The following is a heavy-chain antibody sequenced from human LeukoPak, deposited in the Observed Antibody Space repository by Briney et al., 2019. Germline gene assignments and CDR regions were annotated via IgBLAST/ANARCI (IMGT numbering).Heavy chain of an antibody. D-gene: IGHD6-19*01. CDR2: IRADNGNT. CDR1: GYTFTSYG. CDR3: ARLATLPGIAVAGTGKTDFDY. V-gene: IGHV1-18*01. J-gene: IGHJ4*02. Sequence: ASVKVSCKASGYTFTSYGISWVRQAPGQGLEWMGWIRADNGNTNYAQKLQGRVTMTTDTSTSTAYMELRSLRSDDTAVYYCARLATLPGIAVAGTGKTDFDYWGQGTLVTVSS.